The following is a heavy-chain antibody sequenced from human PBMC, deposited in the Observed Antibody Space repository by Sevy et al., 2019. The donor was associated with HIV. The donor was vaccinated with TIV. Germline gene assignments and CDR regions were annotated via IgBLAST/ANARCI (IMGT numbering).Heavy chain of an antibody. D-gene: IGHD3-22*01. V-gene: IGHV3-66*01. J-gene: IGHJ4*02. CDR1: GFTVSSNY. CDR2: FYSGGGT. Sequence: GGSLRLSCAASGFTVSSNYMNWVRQAPGKGLEWVSVFYSGGGTYYADSVKGRFTISRDKSKNTLYLQMNSLRAEDTAVYYCAREGSSGYDYWGQGTLVTVSS. CDR3: AREGSSGYDY.